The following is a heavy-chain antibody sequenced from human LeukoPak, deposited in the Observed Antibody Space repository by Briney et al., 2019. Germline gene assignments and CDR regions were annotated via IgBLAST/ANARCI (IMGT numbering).Heavy chain of an antibody. D-gene: IGHD6-13*01. J-gene: IGHJ4*02. CDR1: GYTFTGYY. CDR2: INPDSGGT. Sequence: ASVKVSCKASGYTFTGYYMHWVRQAPGQGLEWMGWINPDSGGTNYAPKLQGRVTMTTDTSTSTAYMELRSLRSDDTAVYYCARDGMGSSGYDYWGQGTLVTVSS. CDR3: ARDGMGSSGYDY. V-gene: IGHV1-2*02.